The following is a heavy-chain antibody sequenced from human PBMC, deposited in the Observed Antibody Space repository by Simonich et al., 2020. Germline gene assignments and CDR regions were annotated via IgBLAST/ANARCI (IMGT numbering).Heavy chain of an antibody. D-gene: IGHD7-27*01. CDR3: AREAGDLWYFDL. CDR2: INSDGSST. J-gene: IGHJ2*01. Sequence: EVQLVESVGGLVQPGGSLRLSCAASGFTFSSYWMHWVRQAPGKGLVWVSHINSDGSSTSYADSVKGRFTTSRDNAKNTLYLQMNSLRAEDTAVYYCAREAGDLWYFDLWGRGTLVTVSS. V-gene: IGHV3-74*01. CDR1: GFTFSSYW.